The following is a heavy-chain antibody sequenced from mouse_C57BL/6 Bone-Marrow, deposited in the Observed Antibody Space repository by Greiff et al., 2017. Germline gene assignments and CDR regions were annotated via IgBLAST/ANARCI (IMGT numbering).Heavy chain of an antibody. CDR1: GYAFTNYL. V-gene: IGHV1-54*01. Sequence: QVQLQQSGAELVRPGTSVKVSCKASGYAFTNYLIEWVKQRPGQGLEWIGVINPGSGGTNYNEKFKGKATLTADKFSSTAYMQLSSLTSEDSAVYFCATHYYYGSSYEDYWGQGTTLTVSS. CDR2: INPGSGGT. J-gene: IGHJ2*01. CDR3: ATHYYYGSSYEDY. D-gene: IGHD1-1*01.